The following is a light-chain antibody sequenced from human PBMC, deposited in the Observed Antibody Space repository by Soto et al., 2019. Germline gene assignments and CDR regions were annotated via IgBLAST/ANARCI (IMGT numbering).Light chain of an antibody. CDR1: QGIGNY. J-gene: IGKJ2*01. V-gene: IGKV1-9*01. CDR2: AAS. CDR3: QQLNSFSPYT. Sequence: DIQLTQSPSFLSASVGDRVTITCRASQGIGNYLAWYQQKPGKAPKFLIYAASTLQSGVPSRFSGSGSGTEFTLTISSLQPEDFATFYCQQLNSFSPYTFGRGTKLEIK.